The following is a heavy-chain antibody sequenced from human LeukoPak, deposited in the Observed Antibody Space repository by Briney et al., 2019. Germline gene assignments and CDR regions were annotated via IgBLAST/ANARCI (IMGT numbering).Heavy chain of an antibody. D-gene: IGHD2/OR15-2a*01. Sequence: GGSLRLSCAASGFTFDDYAMHWVRHAPGKGLEWVSGISWNSGSIGYADSVKGRFTISRDNSKNTVNLQMNSLRAEDTAVYYCAFYRGAHSYFAYWGQGTLVTVSS. V-gene: IGHV3-9*01. J-gene: IGHJ4*02. CDR3: AFYRGAHSYFAY. CDR1: GFTFDDYA. CDR2: ISWNSGSI.